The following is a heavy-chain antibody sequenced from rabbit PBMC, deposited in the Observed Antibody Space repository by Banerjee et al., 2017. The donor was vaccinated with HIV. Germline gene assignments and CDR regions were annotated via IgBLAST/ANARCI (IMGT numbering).Heavy chain of an antibody. D-gene: IGHD6-1*01. Sequence: QEQLEESGGGLVKPEGSLTLTCKASGFDLSSYYFICWVRQAPGKGLEWIACISGGSSGSAYYASWAKGRFTISKTSSTTVTLQMTSLTAADTATYFCARYYTYGYTGDGWNFMLWGQGTLVT. V-gene: IGHV1S45*01. J-gene: IGHJ4*01. CDR1: GFDLSSYYF. CDR2: ISGGSSGSA. CDR3: ARYYTYGYTGDGWNFML.